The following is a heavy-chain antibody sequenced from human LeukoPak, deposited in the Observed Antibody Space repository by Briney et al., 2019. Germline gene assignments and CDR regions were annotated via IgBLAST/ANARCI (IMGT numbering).Heavy chain of an antibody. CDR1: GGSISTYY. Sequence: SETLSLTCIVSGGSISTYYWSWIRQPPGKGLEWIGYTHYSGSTNYNPSLKSRVTISVDTPKNQFSLKLSSVAAADTAVYYCARPSSGWYGGGYFDYWGQGTLVTVSS. V-gene: IGHV4-59*08. CDR2: THYSGST. D-gene: IGHD6-19*01. J-gene: IGHJ4*02. CDR3: ARPSSGWYGGGYFDY.